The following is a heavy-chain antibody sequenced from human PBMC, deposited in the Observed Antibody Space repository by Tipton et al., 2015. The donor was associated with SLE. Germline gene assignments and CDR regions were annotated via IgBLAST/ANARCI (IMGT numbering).Heavy chain of an antibody. J-gene: IGHJ5*02. D-gene: IGHD5-24*01. CDR3: ARESDGLGP. CDR1: GGSISSSSYY. Sequence: TLSLTCSVSGGSISSSSYYWGWIRQPPGKGLEWIGSIYYSGNTYYNPSLKSRVTISIDTYKNQVSLKLNSVTAADTAVYYCARESDGLGPWGQGTLVTVSS. CDR2: IYYSGNT. V-gene: IGHV4-39*07.